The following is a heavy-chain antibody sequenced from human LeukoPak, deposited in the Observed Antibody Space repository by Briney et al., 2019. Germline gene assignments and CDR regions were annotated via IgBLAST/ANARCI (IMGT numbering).Heavy chain of an antibody. CDR2: ISSSGSTI. V-gene: IGHV3-48*03. D-gene: IGHD3-22*01. CDR3: ARPTDYYEGYGMDV. J-gene: IGHJ6*02. CDR1: GFTSSSYE. Sequence: SGGSLRLSCAASGFTSSSYEMNWVRQAPGKGLEWVSYISSSGSTIYYADSVKGRFTISRDNAKNSLYLQMNSLRAEDTAVYYCARPTDYYEGYGMDVWGQGTTVTVSS.